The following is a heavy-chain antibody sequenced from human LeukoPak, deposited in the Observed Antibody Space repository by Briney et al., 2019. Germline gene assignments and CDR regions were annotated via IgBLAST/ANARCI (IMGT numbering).Heavy chain of an antibody. V-gene: IGHV4-59*01. CDR2: IYYSGST. Sequence: SETLSLTCTVSGGSISSYYWRWIRQPPGKGLEWIGYIYYSGSTNYNPSLKSRVTISVDTSKNQFSLKLSSVTAADTAVYYCASGLGIYGMDVWGQGTTVTVSS. D-gene: IGHD6-19*01. J-gene: IGHJ6*02. CDR1: GGSISSYY. CDR3: ASGLGIYGMDV.